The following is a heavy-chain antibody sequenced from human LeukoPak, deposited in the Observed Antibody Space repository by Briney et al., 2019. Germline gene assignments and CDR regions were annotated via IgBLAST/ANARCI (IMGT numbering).Heavy chain of an antibody. V-gene: IGHV3-48*02. Sequence: GGSLRLSCAASGVTFSSYSMNWVRQAPGKGLEWLSYISSSSSTIYYADSVKGRFTISRDNAKNSLYLQMNSLRDEDTAVYYCAKTANPTSYYYVLDVWGQGTTVSVSS. D-gene: IGHD1-1*01. J-gene: IGHJ6*02. CDR2: ISSSSSTI. CDR3: AKTANPTSYYYVLDV. CDR1: GVTFSSYS.